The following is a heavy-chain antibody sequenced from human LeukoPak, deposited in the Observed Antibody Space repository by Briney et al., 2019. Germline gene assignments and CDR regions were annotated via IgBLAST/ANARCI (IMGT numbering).Heavy chain of an antibody. J-gene: IGHJ6*03. V-gene: IGHV3-20*04. CDR2: ISWNGGST. CDR1: GFTFDDYG. D-gene: IGHD2-8*01. Sequence: GGSLRLSCAASGFTFDDYGMSWVRHAPGKGLEWVSFISWNGGSTGYADSVKGRFSISRDSSKNILYLQMNSLRAEDTAVYYCAKDRCSNGIGCYYYYMDVWGKGTTVTISS. CDR3: AKDRCSNGIGCYYYYMDV.